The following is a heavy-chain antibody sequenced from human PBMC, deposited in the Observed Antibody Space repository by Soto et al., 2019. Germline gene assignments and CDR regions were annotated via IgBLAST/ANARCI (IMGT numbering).Heavy chain of an antibody. D-gene: IGHD1-1*01. CDR2: IYYSGST. CDR3: AREAYTTGTTSPDYYGMDV. V-gene: IGHV4-39*02. J-gene: IGHJ6*02. CDR1: GGSISSSSYY. Sequence: SETLSLTCTVSGGSISSSSYYWGWIRQPPGKGLEWIGSIYYSGSTYYNPSLKSRVTISVDTSKNQFSLKLSSVTAADTAVYNCAREAYTTGTTSPDYYGMDVWGQGTTVTVSS.